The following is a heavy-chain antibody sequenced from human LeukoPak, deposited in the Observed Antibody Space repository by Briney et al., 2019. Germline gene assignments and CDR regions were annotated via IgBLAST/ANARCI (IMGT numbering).Heavy chain of an antibody. V-gene: IGHV4-59*08. CDR1: GGSISSYY. CDR2: IYYSGST. CDR3: ARHDSSSWYYYYYGMDV. D-gene: IGHD6-13*01. Sequence: SETLSLTCTVSGGSISSYYWSWIRQPPGKGLEWIGYIYYSGSTNYNPSLKSRVTISVDTSKNQFSLKLSSVTAADTAVYHCARHDSSSWYYYYYGMDVWGQGTTVTVSS. J-gene: IGHJ6*02.